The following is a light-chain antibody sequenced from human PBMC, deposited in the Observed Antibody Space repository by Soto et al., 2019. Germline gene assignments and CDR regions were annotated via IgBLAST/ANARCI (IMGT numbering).Light chain of an antibody. V-gene: IGKV1-9*01. CDR3: QQLHGYPIT. CDR1: QGIDTS. Sequence: ILLTQSPSSLSASVGDRVTITCRASQGIDTSLAWYQQKPGKAPKLLIYAASNFQSGVPSRFSGSGSGTHFTLTISSLQPEDFATYYCQQLHGYPITFGQETRLEI. CDR2: AAS. J-gene: IGKJ5*01.